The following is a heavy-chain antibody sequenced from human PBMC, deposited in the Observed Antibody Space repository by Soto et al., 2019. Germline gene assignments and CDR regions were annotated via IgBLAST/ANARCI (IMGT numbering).Heavy chain of an antibody. CDR1: GFTFSSYG. V-gene: IGHV3-33*01. D-gene: IGHD3-10*01. Sequence: QVQLVESGGGVVQPGRSLRLSCSASGFTFSSYGMHWVRQAPGKGLEWVAVIWYDGSNKYYADSVKGRFTISRDNSKNTLYLQMNSLGAEDTAVYYCARDREGGLCPCDPWGQGTLVTVSS. CDR2: IWYDGSNK. J-gene: IGHJ5*02. CDR3: ARDREGGLCPCDP.